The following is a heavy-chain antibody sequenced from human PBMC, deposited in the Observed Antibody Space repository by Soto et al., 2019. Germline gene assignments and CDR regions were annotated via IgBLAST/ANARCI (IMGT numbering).Heavy chain of an antibody. CDR1: GFTFSSYA. V-gene: IGHV3-30-3*01. Sequence: GGSLRLSCAASGFTFSSYAMHWVRQAPGKGLEWVAVISYDGSNKYYADSVKGRFTISRDNSKNTLYLQMNSLRAEDTAVYYCARDPFVFLTGYYPPYYYYGIDVWGQGTTVTVSS. J-gene: IGHJ6*02. CDR3: ARDPFVFLTGYYPPYYYYGIDV. D-gene: IGHD3-9*01. CDR2: ISYDGSNK.